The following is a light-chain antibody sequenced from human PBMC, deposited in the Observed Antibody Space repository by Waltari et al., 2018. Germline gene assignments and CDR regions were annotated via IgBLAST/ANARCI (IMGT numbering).Light chain of an antibody. Sequence: YHQEPGTAPKLIVYDVRQRPSGVSNRFSGSKSGNTASLTISGVQAEDEADYYCSSYTTTSSWVFGGGTKLTVL. CDR3: SSYTTTSSWV. V-gene: IGLV2-14*04. J-gene: IGLJ3*02. CDR2: DVR.